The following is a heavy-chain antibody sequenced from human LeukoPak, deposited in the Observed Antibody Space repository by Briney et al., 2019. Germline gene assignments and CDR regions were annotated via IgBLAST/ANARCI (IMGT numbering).Heavy chain of an antibody. CDR2: IYYSGST. Sequence: SETLSLTCTVSGGSISSYYWSWIRQHPGKGLEWIGYIYYSGSTYYNPSLKSRVTISVDTSKNQFSLKLSSVTAADTAVYYCARGGSSWSNWFDPWGQGTLVTVSS. CDR1: GGSISSYY. CDR3: ARGGSSWSNWFDP. V-gene: IGHV4-59*06. J-gene: IGHJ5*02. D-gene: IGHD6-13*01.